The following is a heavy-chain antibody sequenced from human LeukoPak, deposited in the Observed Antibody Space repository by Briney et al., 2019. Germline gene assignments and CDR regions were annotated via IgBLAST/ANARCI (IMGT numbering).Heavy chain of an antibody. CDR3: TTPTRGGIAVTGTFGH. Sequence: KASETLSLTCAGSGGAFTGYYWSWIRQPPGKGLEWIGEINHSGATNYSPPLKSRVTISVDTSKNQFSLRLTSVSAADTGVYYCTTPTRGGIAVTGTFGHWGQGTQVTVSS. V-gene: IGHV4-34*01. CDR2: INHSGAT. D-gene: IGHD6-19*01. J-gene: IGHJ4*02. CDR1: GGAFTGYY.